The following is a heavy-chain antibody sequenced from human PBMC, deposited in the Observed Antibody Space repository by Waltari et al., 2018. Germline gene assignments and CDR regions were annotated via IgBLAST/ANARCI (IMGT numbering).Heavy chain of an antibody. V-gene: IGHV3-7*01. CDR1: GFTFSSSW. D-gene: IGHD6-19*01. CDR3: ARAGIAVAGPFDY. CDR2: IKQEGSEK. Sequence: EVQLVESGGGLVQPGGSLGLSCPASGFTFSSSWMSWVRQAPGKGMEGVDNIKQEGSEKYYVDSVKGRFTTSIDNAKNSLYLQMNSLRAEDTAVYYCARAGIAVAGPFDYWGQGTLVTVSS. J-gene: IGHJ4*02.